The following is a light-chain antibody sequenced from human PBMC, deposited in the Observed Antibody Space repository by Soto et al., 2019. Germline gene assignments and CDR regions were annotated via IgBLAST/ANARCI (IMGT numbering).Light chain of an antibody. CDR1: SSDVGGYNY. CDR2: DVT. V-gene: IGLV2-14*01. J-gene: IGLJ2*01. Sequence: QSALTQPASVSGSPGQSITISCTGTSSDVGGYNYVSWYQQHPGKAPKLMIYDVTNRPSGVSNRFSGSKSGNTASLTISGLPAEDEADYYCSSYTSSSVVFGGGTKLTVL. CDR3: SSYTSSSVV.